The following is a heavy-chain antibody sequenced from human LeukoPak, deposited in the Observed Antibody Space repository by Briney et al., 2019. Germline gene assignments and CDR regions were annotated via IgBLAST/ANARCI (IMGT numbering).Heavy chain of an antibody. Sequence: ASVKVSCKASGYTFTGYYMHWVRQAPGQGLEWMGWINPNSGGTNYAQKFQGWVTMTRDTSISTAYMELSRLRSDDTAVYYCARDRITIFGVVNPRSIPHDYWGQGTLVTVSS. CDR3: ARDRITIFGVVNPRSIPHDY. V-gene: IGHV1-2*04. J-gene: IGHJ4*02. CDR2: INPNSGGT. D-gene: IGHD3-3*01. CDR1: GYTFTGYY.